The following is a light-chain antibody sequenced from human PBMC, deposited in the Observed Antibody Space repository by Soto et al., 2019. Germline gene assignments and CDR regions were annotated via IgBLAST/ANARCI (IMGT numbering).Light chain of an antibody. J-gene: IGLJ1*01. CDR1: STDVGGYNY. CDR3: CSYAGRDTLYV. V-gene: IGLV2-11*01. CDR2: DVS. Sequence: QSVLTQPRSVSGSPVQAVTISCTGTSTDVGGYNYVSWYQQHPGKVPKLMLYDVSKRPSGVPDRFSGSKSGNTASLTISGLQAEDEADYYCCSYAGRDTLYVSGSGTKVTVL.